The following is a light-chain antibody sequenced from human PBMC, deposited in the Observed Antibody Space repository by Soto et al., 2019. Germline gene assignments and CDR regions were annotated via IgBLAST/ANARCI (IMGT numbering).Light chain of an antibody. V-gene: IGLV2-8*01. CDR3: SSYGGSANLV. J-gene: IGLJ2*01. Sequence: QAVVTQPPSASGSPGQSVAISCTGTSSDVGGYNYVSWYQQHPGKAPKLIIYEVTKRPSGVPDRFSGSKSGNTASLTVSGLQAEDEADYYCSSYGGSANLVFGGGTQLTVL. CDR2: EVT. CDR1: SSDVGGYNY.